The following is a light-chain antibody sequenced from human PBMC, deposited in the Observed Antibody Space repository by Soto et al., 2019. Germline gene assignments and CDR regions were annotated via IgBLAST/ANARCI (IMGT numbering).Light chain of an antibody. V-gene: IGKV1-27*01. J-gene: IGKJ4*01. CDR3: HKYNHAPT. Sequence: DIQLTQSPSSLSASVADRVTITCRASQAISSYLAWYQQKPGKVPELLIYATSTLQSGAPSRFSGSGSGTDFTLTISSLQPEDVATYYCHKYNHAPTFGGGTKVEI. CDR1: QAISSY. CDR2: ATS.